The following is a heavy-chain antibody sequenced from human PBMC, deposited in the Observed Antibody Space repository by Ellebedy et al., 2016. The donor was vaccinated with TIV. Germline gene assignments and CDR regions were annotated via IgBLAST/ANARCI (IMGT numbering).Heavy chain of an antibody. CDR3: ARGSDGQDY. J-gene: IGHJ4*02. Sequence: PGGSLRLSCAASGFTFSNCCMHWVRKLPGQGLMWVSNIASYGSTTIYADSVKCRFTISRDNAKNTLYLQMNSLTVEDTGVYYFARGSDGQDYWGQGTLVTVSS. CDR1: GFTFSNCC. V-gene: IGHV3-74*01. D-gene: IGHD2-8*01. CDR2: IASYGSTT.